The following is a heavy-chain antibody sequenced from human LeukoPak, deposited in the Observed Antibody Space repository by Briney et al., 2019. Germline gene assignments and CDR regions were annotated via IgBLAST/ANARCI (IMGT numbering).Heavy chain of an antibody. CDR2: IIPIFGTA. CDR3: GRKAGDCGGGSCYSIDY. CDR1: GGSFSSEA. D-gene: IGHD2-15*01. V-gene: IGHV1-69*05. Sequence: SVKVSCKAFGGSFSSEAISWVRQAPGQGLEWMGGIIPIFGTANYAQKFQGRVTITTDETTSTAYMEVSSVRSEDTAVYYCGRKAGDCGGGSCYSIDYWGQGTLVTVSS. J-gene: IGHJ4*02.